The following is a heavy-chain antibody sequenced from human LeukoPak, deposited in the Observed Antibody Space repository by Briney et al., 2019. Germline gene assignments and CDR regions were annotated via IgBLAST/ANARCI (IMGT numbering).Heavy chain of an antibody. V-gene: IGHV4-34*01. J-gene: IGHJ1*01. CDR2: INHSGST. CDR1: GGSFSGYY. Sequence: SETLSLTCAVYGGSFSGYYWSWIRQPPGKGLEWIGEINHSGSTNYNPSLKSRVTISVDTSKNQFSLKLSSVTAADTAVYYCARPPYYYESSVYYSPFQPGGKATLVTVPS. D-gene: IGHD3-22*01. CDR3: ARPPYYYESSVYYSPFQP.